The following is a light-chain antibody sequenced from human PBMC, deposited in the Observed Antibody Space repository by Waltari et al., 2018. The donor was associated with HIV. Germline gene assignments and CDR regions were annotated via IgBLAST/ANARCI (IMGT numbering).Light chain of an antibody. V-gene: IGLV4-69*01. Sequence: QLVLSQSPSASASLGASVKLPCTLSSGHSSYAIAWPQQQPEKGPQYLMKVNSDGSHTKGDGIPDRFSGSSSGAERYLTISSLQSEDEADYYCQTWVTGILVFGGGTKLTVL. CDR3: QTWVTGILV. CDR2: VNSDGSH. CDR1: SGHSSYA. J-gene: IGLJ3*02.